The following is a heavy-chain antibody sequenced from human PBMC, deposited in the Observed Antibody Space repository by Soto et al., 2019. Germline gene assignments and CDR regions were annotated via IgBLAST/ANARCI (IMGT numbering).Heavy chain of an antibody. D-gene: IGHD3-9*01. J-gene: IGHJ4*02. CDR3: VRGQFWLDHYYFDY. CDR1: GGSFSGYY. V-gene: IGHV4-34*01. CDR2: INHSGST. Sequence: QVQLQQWGAGLLKPSETLSLTCAVYGGSFSGYYWSWIRQPPGKGLEWIGEINHSGSTNYNPSLKSRVTISVDTSKNQFSLKLSSVTAADTAVYYCVRGQFWLDHYYFDYWGQGTLVTVSS.